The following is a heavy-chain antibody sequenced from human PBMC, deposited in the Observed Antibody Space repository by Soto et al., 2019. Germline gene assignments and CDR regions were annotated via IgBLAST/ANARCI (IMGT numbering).Heavy chain of an antibody. CDR3: ARGYYYGSSSLIDY. V-gene: IGHV3-13*01. J-gene: IGHJ4*02. CDR1: GFAFSNHD. D-gene: IGHD3-10*01. Sequence: EVQLVESGGGLVQPGGSLRLSCAASGFAFSNHDMHWVRQPAGKPLEWVSTIATAGNTYYVASVKGRVTISRENAKNSLYLQMNSLRAGDTAVYYCARGYYYGSSSLIDYWGQGTLVTVSS. CDR2: IATAGNT.